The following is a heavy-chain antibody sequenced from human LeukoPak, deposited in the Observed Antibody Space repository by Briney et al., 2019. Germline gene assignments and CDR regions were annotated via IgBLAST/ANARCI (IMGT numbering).Heavy chain of an antibody. V-gene: IGHV3-33*08. J-gene: IGHJ4*02. CDR3: ARDGSSGWYWVDY. D-gene: IGHD6-19*01. CDR1: GFTFSDYY. Sequence: GGSLRLSCAASGFTFSDYYMSWLRQAPGKGLEWVAVIWYDGSNKYYADSVKGRFTISRDNSKNTLYLQMNSLRAEDTAVYYCARDGSSGWYWVDYWGQGTLVTVSS. CDR2: IWYDGSNK.